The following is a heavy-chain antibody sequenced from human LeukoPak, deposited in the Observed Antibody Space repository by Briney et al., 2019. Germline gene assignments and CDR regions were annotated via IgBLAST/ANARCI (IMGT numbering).Heavy chain of an antibody. J-gene: IGHJ4*02. CDR2: INHSGST. D-gene: IGHD3-22*01. Sequence: SETLSLTGAVYGGSFSGYYWSWIRQPPGKGLEWIGEINHSGSTNYNPSLKSRVTISVDTSKNQFSLKLSSVTAADTAVYYCARGSVGSSGYYYLSFDYWGQGTLVTVSS. CDR3: ARGSVGSSGYYYLSFDY. V-gene: IGHV4-34*01. CDR1: GGSFSGYY.